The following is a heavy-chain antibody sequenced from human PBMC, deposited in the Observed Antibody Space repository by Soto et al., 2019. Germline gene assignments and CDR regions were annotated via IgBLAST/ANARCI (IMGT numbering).Heavy chain of an antibody. Sequence: QVQLLQSGPRLVKPSETLSLTCTVASGSISSYYWSWLRQPTGKGLEWIGYAYYGGRTNYNSSRKSPITPAIGTSMNQFSLPLNFAPAADTAVYYCARTPFYDLGLGTHLYYFDFWDQGALVTVSS. CDR2: AYYGGRT. V-gene: IGHV4-59*01. CDR1: SGSISSYY. J-gene: IGHJ4*02. D-gene: IGHD3-16*01. CDR3: ARTPFYDLGLGTHLYYFDF.